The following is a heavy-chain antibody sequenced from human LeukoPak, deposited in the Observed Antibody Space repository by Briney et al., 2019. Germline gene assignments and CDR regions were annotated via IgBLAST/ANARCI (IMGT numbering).Heavy chain of an antibody. CDR1: GGSISSYY. CDR3: ILGTQYGIDY. J-gene: IGHJ4*02. CDR2: IYYSGST. Sequence: SETLSLTCTVPGGSISSYYWTWIRQPPGKGLEWIGYIYYSGSTNYNPSLKSRVTISVDTSKNQFSLKLSSVTAADTAVYYGILGTQYGIDYWGQGTLVTVSS. D-gene: IGHD3-3*01. V-gene: IGHV4-59*01.